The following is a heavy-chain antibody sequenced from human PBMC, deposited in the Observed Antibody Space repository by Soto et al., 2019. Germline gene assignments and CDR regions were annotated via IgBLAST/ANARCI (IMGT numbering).Heavy chain of an antibody. Sequence: GGSLRLSCAASGFTFSSYAMSWVRQAPGKGMEWVSAISGSGGSTYYADSVKGRFTISRDNSKNTLYLQMNSLRADDTAVYYCAQDQEGIVVVPAASSWFDPWGQGTLVTVSS. J-gene: IGHJ5*02. D-gene: IGHD2-2*01. V-gene: IGHV3-23*01. CDR1: GFTFSSYA. CDR2: ISGSGGST. CDR3: AQDQEGIVVVPAASSWFDP.